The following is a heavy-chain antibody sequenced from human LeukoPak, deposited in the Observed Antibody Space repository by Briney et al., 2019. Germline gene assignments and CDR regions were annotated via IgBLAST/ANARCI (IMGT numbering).Heavy chain of an antibody. Sequence: GGSLRLSCAASGFTFSSNYMSWVRQAPGKGLEWVSVIYSGGSTHYADSVKGRFTISRDNSKNTLYLQMNSLRAEDTAVYYCARVGPTVTHPSDYWGQGPLVTVSS. V-gene: IGHV3-53*01. CDR1: GFTFSSNY. CDR3: ARVGPTVTHPSDY. D-gene: IGHD4-17*01. J-gene: IGHJ4*02. CDR2: IYSGGST.